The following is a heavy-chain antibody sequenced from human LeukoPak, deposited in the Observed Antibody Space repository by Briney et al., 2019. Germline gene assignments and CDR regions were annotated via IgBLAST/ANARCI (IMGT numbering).Heavy chain of an antibody. D-gene: IGHD4-17*01. CDR2: IYPGDSDT. V-gene: IGHV5-51*01. CDR3: ARLVRYGDHGLD. J-gene: IGHJ4*02. Sequence: RAGESLKISCKGSGYSFTSYWIGWVRQMPGKGLEWMGIIYPGDSDTRYSPSFQGQVIMSADKSINTAYLQWSSLKASDTAMYYCARLVRYGDHGLDWGQGTLVTVSS. CDR1: GYSFTSYW.